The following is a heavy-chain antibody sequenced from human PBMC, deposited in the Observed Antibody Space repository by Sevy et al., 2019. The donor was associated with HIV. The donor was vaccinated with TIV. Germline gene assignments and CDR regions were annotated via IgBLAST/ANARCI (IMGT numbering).Heavy chain of an antibody. V-gene: IGHV3-30-3*01. CDR1: GFSFSNYV. J-gene: IGHJ3*02. D-gene: IGHD6-19*01. Sequence: GGSLRLSCAASGFSFSNYVMHWVRQAPGKGLEWVAVISYDGIKKYCADSVKGRFTISRDTSKNTLYLQMNSLRPEDTAVYYCARVQALSGWVGAFDIWGQGTMVTVSS. CDR2: ISYDGIKK. CDR3: ARVQALSGWVGAFDI.